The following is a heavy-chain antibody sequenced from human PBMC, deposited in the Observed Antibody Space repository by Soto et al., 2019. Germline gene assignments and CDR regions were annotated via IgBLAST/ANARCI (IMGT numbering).Heavy chain of an antibody. J-gene: IGHJ4*02. D-gene: IGHD2-2*01. CDR2: ISSSSSYI. CDR1: GFTFSSYS. CDR3: ARAKGHCSSTSCYHPED. Sequence: GGSLRLSCAASGFTFSSYSMNWVRQAPGKGLEWVSSISSSSSYIYYADSVKGRFTISRDNAKNSLYLQMNSLRAEDTAVYYCARAKGHCSSTSCYHPEDWGRGTLVTVSS. V-gene: IGHV3-21*01.